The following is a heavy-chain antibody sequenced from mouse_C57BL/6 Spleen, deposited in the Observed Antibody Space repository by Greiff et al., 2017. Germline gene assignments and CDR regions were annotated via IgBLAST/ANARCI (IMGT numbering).Heavy chain of an antibody. J-gene: IGHJ2*01. Sequence: VQLKESGAELVKPGASVKVSCKASGYTFTSYWMHWVKQRPVQGLEWIGRIHPADGDTKYHQKFKGKATLTVDKSSSTAYMQLSSLTSEDSAVYYCAIWEYWGQGTTLTVSS. CDR2: IHPADGDT. CDR1: GYTFTSYW. CDR3: AIWEY. V-gene: IGHV1-74*01. D-gene: IGHD4-1*01.